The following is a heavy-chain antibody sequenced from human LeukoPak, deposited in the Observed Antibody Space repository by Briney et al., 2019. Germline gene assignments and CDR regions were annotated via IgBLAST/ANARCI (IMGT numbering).Heavy chain of an antibody. Sequence: GGSLRLSCAASGFTFTNYWMHWARLAPGKGLEWVSRISGDGSSPSYADSAKGRFTISRDNAKNTLYLQMNSLRAEDMAVYYCARWGAYGGYDYWGQGSLASVSS. CDR3: ARWGAYGGYDY. V-gene: IGHV3-74*01. D-gene: IGHD4-17*01. J-gene: IGHJ4*02. CDR2: ISGDGSSP. CDR1: GFTFTNYW.